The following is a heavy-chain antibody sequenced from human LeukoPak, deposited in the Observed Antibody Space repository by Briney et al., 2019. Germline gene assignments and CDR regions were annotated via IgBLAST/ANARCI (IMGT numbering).Heavy chain of an antibody. CDR3: ARDPYYYGSGRYYYGMDV. J-gene: IGHJ6*04. D-gene: IGHD3-10*01. CDR2: ISSSSSYT. CDR1: GFTFSDYY. V-gene: IGHV3-11*06. Sequence: PGGSLRLSCAASGFTFSDYYMSWIRQAPGKGLEWVSYISSSSSYTNYADSVKGRFTISRDNAKNSLYLQMNSLRAEDTAVYYCARDPYYYGSGRYYYGMDVWAKGPRSPSPQ.